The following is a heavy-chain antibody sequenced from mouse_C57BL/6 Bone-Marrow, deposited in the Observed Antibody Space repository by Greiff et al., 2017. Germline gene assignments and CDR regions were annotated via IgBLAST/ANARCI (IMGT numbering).Heavy chain of an antibody. V-gene: IGHV1-59*01. D-gene: IGHD1-1*01. CDR2: IDPSDSYT. CDR1: GYTFTSYW. CDR3: ASGEKADSRGSYWYFDV. Sequence: QVQLQQPGAELVRPGTSVKLSCKASGYTFTSYWMHWVKQRPGQGLEWIGVIDPSDSYTNYNQKFKGKATLTVDKSSSTAYMQLSSLTSEDSAVYYCASGEKADSRGSYWYFDVWGTGTTVTVSS. J-gene: IGHJ1*03.